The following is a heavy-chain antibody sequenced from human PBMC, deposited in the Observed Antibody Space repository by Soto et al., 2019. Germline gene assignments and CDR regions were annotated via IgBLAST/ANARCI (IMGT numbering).Heavy chain of an antibody. J-gene: IGHJ4*02. CDR3: ARVGTFRSYCLDV. CDR1: GFTFSSYA. V-gene: IGHV3-23*03. CDR2: LYSGGDT. Sequence: PGGSLKLSCAAYGFTFSSYALSWVRQAPGKGLEWVSVLYSGGDTFYADSVTGRFTISRDSSKNTLYLQMNSLSAGDTAVYCCARVGTFRSYCLDVWGQVSLITGPS. D-gene: IGHD1-1*01.